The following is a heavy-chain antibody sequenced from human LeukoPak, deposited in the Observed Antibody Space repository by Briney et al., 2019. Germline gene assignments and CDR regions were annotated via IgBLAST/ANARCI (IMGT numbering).Heavy chain of an antibody. CDR2: IYYSGST. CDR3: ARHPNYYGSAAGELEYFQH. J-gene: IGHJ1*01. V-gene: IGHV4-39*01. Sequence: SETLSLTCTVSGGSISSGGYYWSWIRQHPGKGLEWIGYIYYSGSTYYNPSLKSRVTISVDTSKNQFSLKLSSVTAADTAVYYCARHPNYYGSAAGELEYFQHWGQGTLVTVSS. CDR1: GGSISSGGYY. D-gene: IGHD3-10*01.